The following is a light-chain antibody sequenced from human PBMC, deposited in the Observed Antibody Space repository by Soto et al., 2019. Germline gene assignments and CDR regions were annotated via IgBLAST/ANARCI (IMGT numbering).Light chain of an antibody. V-gene: IGKV3-15*01. CDR1: QSVSSN. CDR2: GAS. Sequence: EIVMTQSPATLSVSPGERATLSCRASQSVSSNLAWYQQKPGQAPRLLIYGASTRATGIPARFSGSGSGTEFTRTSSSLQCEDVAIYGCQQYNNWPPDRTFGQGTKVEIK. J-gene: IGKJ1*01. CDR3: QQYNNWPPDRT.